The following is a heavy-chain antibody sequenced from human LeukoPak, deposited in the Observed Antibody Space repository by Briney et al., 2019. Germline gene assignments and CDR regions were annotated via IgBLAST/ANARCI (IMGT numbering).Heavy chain of an antibody. V-gene: IGHV3-23*01. J-gene: IGHJ4*02. CDR2: ISNRAGST. CDR1: GLSFSNYA. D-gene: IGHD2-21*02. CDR3: AKALLYCGVDCTVHVGEY. Sequence: GGSLRLSCAASGLSFSNYAMSWVRQAPGKGLEWVSTISNRAGSTYYADSVKGRFTISRENSKNTLYLLMNSLSAEDTAVYYCAKALLYCGVDCTVHVGEYWGQGPLVTVSS.